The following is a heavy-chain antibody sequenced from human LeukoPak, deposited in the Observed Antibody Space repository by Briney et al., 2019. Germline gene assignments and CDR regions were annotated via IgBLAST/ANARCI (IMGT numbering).Heavy chain of an antibody. CDR2: IYTSGST. Sequence: PSETLSLTCTVSGGSISSYYWSWIRQPPGKGLEWIGYIYTSGSTNYNPSLKSRVTISVDTSKNQFSLKLSSVTAADTAVYYCARWGPFYGSGSYYNVFDYWGQGTLVTVSS. CDR1: GGSISSYY. D-gene: IGHD3-10*01. CDR3: ARWGPFYGSGSYYNVFDY. V-gene: IGHV4-4*09. J-gene: IGHJ4*02.